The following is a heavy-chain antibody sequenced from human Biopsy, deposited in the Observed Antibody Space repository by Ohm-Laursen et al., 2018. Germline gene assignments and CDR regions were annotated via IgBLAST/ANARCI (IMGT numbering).Heavy chain of an antibody. V-gene: IGHV4-34*01. J-gene: IGHJ6*02. CDR2: INHSGRT. Sequence: TLSLTCAVYGESFNGYYWSWIRQTPGKGLEWIGEINHSGRTNYNPSLKSRVTISVDTSKNQFSLKVKYVTAADTAVYYCVRGVDYYDPYHYYALDVWGQGTTVTVSS. CDR1: GESFNGYY. D-gene: IGHD3-22*01. CDR3: VRGVDYYDPYHYYALDV.